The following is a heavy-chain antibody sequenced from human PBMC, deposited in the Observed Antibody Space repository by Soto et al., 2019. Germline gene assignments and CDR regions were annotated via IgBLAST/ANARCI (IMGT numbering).Heavy chain of an antibody. Sequence: GGSLRLSCAASGFTFDDYAMHWVRQAPGKGLEWVSGISWNSGSMGYEDSVKGRFTISRDNAKNSLYLQMNNLRAEDTATYYCVKDKKYDILSAWDALDIWGHGTLVTVSS. CDR3: VKDKKYDILSAWDALDI. J-gene: IGHJ3*02. V-gene: IGHV3-9*01. CDR2: ISWNSGSM. CDR1: GFTFDDYA. D-gene: IGHD3-9*01.